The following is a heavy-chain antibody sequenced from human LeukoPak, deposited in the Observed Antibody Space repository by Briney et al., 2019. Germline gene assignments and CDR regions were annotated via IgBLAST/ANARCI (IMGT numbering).Heavy chain of an antibody. CDR2: IKSKTDGGTT. V-gene: IGHV3-15*01. CDR3: AKDQSNFWSGYLDY. CDR1: GFTFSNAW. D-gene: IGHD3-3*01. J-gene: IGHJ4*02. Sequence: PGGSLRLSCAASGFTFSNAWMSWVRQAPGKGLEWVGRIKSKTDGGTTDYAAPVKGRFTISRDDSKNTLYLQMNSLRAEDTAVYYCAKDQSNFWSGYLDYWGQGTLVTVSS.